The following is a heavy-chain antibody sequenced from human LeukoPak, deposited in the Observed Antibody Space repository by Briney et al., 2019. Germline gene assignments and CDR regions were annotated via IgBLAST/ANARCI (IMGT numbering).Heavy chain of an antibody. CDR2: INQDGTEK. D-gene: IGHD3-10*01. Sequence: GGSLRLSCAASGFTFRSYSMNWVRQLPGKGLEWVANINQDGTEKYYVDSVKGRFTISRDNAKNSLDLQMNSLRVEDTAIYYCVKVAKYYYGSETYYFFEHWGQGTPVTASS. V-gene: IGHV3-7*01. CDR3: VKVAKYYYGSETYYFFEH. J-gene: IGHJ4*02. CDR1: GFTFRSYS.